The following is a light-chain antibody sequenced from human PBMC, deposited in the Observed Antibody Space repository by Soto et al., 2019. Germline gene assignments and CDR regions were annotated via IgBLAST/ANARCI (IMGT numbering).Light chain of an antibody. CDR3: QQYSTYSGT. J-gene: IGKJ1*01. CDR2: DAS. V-gene: IGKV1-5*01. CDR1: QTTTTW. Sequence: DIHVTQSPAPLSASVGKRVTIGGRASQTTTTWLAWYQQKPGKAPKLLIYDASTLESGVPARFSGSGFGTEFSLTISSLQPDDSATYYCQQYSTYSGTFGQGTKVDIK.